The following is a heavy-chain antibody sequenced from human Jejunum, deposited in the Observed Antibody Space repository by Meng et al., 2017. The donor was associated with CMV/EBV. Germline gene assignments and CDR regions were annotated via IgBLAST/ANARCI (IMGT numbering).Heavy chain of an antibody. CDR2: ISAYNGDT. V-gene: IGHV1-18*01. CDR1: GYTFTNYG. D-gene: IGHD3-3*01. CDR3: VRDFWSDFYAY. Sequence: AQLVQSGGEVKKPGASVKVSCKASGYTFTNYGITWVRQAPGQGLEWMGWISAYNGDTNYAQTLQGRVTMTTDTSTSTAYMELRSLTSDDTAVYYCVRDFWSDFYAYWGQGTLVTVSS. J-gene: IGHJ4*02.